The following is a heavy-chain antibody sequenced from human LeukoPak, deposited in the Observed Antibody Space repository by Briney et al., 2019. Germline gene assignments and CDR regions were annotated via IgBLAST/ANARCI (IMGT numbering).Heavy chain of an antibody. J-gene: IGHJ4*02. CDR1: GFTFSSYA. CDR3: AKDRGYSSSSQGFDY. D-gene: IGHD6-6*01. CDR2: ISGSGGNT. Sequence: GGSLRLSCAASGFTFSSYAMSWVRQAPGKGLEWVSAISGSGGNTYYADSVKGRFTISRDNSKNTLHLQMNSLRAEDTAVYYCAKDRGYSSSSQGFDYWGQGTLVTVSS. V-gene: IGHV3-23*01.